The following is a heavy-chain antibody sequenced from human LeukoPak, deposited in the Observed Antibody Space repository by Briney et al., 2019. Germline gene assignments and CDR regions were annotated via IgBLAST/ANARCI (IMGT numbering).Heavy chain of an antibody. J-gene: IGHJ5*02. V-gene: IGHV1-2*02. Sequence: GASVKVSCKASGYTFTCHYMHWVRQAPGQGLEWMGWINPDSGGTDYAQKFQGRVTMTRDTSITTAYMELSRLTSDDTAVYFCARDPRIKAAGDDNWFDPWGQGTLVSVSS. CDR3: ARDPRIKAAGDDNWFDP. CDR2: INPDSGGT. CDR1: GYTFTCHY. D-gene: IGHD6-13*01.